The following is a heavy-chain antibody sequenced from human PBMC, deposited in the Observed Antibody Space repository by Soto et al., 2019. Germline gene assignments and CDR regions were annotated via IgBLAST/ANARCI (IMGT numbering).Heavy chain of an antibody. J-gene: IGHJ4*02. V-gene: IGHV4-34*02. CDR2: VSHSGNT. D-gene: IGHD7-27*01. CDR1: GGSFTGHF. CDR3: ARAKFESTGWHQFDI. Sequence: QVHLEQRGAGLLKPSETLSLTCTVSGGSFTGHFWSWVRQPPGKGLEWIGEVSHSGNTKYYPSLRSRVTLSVDSSTNQISLALTSVTAADTAVYYCARAKFESTGWHQFDIWGQGTLVTVSS.